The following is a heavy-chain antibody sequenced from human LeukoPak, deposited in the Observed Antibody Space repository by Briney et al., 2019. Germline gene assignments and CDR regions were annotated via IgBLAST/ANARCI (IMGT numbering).Heavy chain of an antibody. V-gene: IGHV1-69*04. CDR2: IIPIFGIA. D-gene: IGHD6-19*01. CDR3: AKDSRYSSGWHTDTGPEWFDP. J-gene: IGHJ5*02. CDR1: GGTFSSYA. Sequence: SVKVSCKASGGTFSSYAISWVRQAPGQGLEWMGRIIPIFGIANYAQKFQGRVTITADKSTSTAYMELSSLRSEDTAVYYCAKDSRYSSGWHTDTGPEWFDPWGQGTLVTVSS.